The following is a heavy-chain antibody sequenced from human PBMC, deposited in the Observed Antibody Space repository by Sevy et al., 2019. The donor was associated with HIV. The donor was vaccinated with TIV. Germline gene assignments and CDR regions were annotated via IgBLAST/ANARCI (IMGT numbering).Heavy chain of an antibody. J-gene: IGHJ3*02. V-gene: IGHV3-21*01. Sequence: GGSLRLSCAASGFTFSTYTMNWIRQAPGKGLEWVSAITFSSNYIYYADSVKGRFTISRDNAKNSLYLQMNSLRAEDTAVYYCARPYGSGSWEAFDIWGQGTMVTVPS. D-gene: IGHD3-10*01. CDR3: ARPYGSGSWEAFDI. CDR2: ITFSSNYI. CDR1: GFTFSTYT.